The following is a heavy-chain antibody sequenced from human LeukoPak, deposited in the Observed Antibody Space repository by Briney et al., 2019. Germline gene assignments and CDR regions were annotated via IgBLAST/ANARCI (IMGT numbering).Heavy chain of an antibody. V-gene: IGHV3-53*01. D-gene: IGHD2-21*01. CDR2: IYSGGST. CDR3: AREIAD. CDR1: GFTFSSYG. Sequence: GGSLRLSCAASGFTFSSYGMHWVRQAPGKGLEWVSVIYSGGSTYYADSVKGRFTISRDNSKNTLYLQMNSLRAEDTAVYYCAREIADWGQGTLVTVSS. J-gene: IGHJ4*02.